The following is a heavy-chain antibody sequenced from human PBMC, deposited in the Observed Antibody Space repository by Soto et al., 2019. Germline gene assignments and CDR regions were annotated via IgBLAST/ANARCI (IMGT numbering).Heavy chain of an antibody. V-gene: IGHV7-4-1*01. J-gene: IGHJ6*02. CDR3: ARDGIVATIQAVDYYYYGMDV. CDR2: INTNTGNP. Sequence: QVQLVQSGSELKKPGASVKVSCKASGYTFTSYAMNWVRQAPGQGLEWMGWINTNTGNPTYAQGFTGRFVFSLDTSGSTAYLQICSLKAEDTAVDYCARDGIVATIQAVDYYYYGMDVWGQGTTVTVSS. D-gene: IGHD5-12*01. CDR1: GYTFTSYA.